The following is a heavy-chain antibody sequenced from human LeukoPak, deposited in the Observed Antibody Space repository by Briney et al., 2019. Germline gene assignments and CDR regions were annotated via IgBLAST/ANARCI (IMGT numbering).Heavy chain of an antibody. Sequence: WESLSLTCTVPVGPISSQTYSSGRFRQPRGNGLEQVASVYYSGTTYYSPSLKSRVAISVNRSNNQFSLRLNSVTAADTAVYFCAGYSAGWSSGGGYWGQGTLVTVSS. CDR1: VGPISSQTYS. CDR2: VYYSGTT. V-gene: IGHV4-39*01. CDR3: AGYSAGWSSGGGY. D-gene: IGHD6-19*01. J-gene: IGHJ4*02.